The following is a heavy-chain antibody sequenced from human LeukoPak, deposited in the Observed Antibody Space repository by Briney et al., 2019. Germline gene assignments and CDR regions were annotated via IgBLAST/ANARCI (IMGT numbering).Heavy chain of an antibody. Sequence: GGSLRLSCAASGFTFSSYAMSWVRQAPGKGLEWVSAISGSGGSTYYADSVKGRFTISRDNAKNSLYLQMNSLRAEDTAVYYCASSGHSSSSGMDYWGQGTLVTVSS. V-gene: IGHV3-23*01. CDR2: ISGSGGST. CDR1: GFTFSSYA. J-gene: IGHJ4*02. CDR3: ASSGHSSSSGMDY. D-gene: IGHD6-6*01.